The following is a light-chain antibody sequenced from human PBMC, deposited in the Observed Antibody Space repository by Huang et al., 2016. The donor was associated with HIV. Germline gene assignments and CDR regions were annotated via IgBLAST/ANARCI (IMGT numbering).Light chain of an antibody. CDR1: QSVSSSY. CDR2: AAS. CDR3: QQYGNSPIT. V-gene: IGKV3-20*01. Sequence: IVLTQSPGTLSLSPGERATLSCRASQSVSSSYLAWYKQKPGQAPRLLIHAASSRAAGIPDRFSGSGSGTDFTLTISRLEPEDFALYFCQQYGNSPITFGQGTRLEIK. J-gene: IGKJ5*01.